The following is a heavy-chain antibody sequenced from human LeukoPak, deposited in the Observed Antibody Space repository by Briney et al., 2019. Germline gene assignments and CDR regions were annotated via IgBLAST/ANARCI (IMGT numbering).Heavy chain of an antibody. CDR3: ASSQYVDYGMDV. J-gene: IGHJ6*02. Sequence: GASVKVSCKASGYTFTSYYMHWVRQAPGQGLEWMGIINPSGGSTSYAQKFQGRVTMTRDTSTSTVYMELSSLRSEDTAVYYCASSQYVDYGMDVWGQGTTVTVSS. D-gene: IGHD2-21*01. CDR1: GYTFTSYY. V-gene: IGHV1-46*01. CDR2: INPSGGST.